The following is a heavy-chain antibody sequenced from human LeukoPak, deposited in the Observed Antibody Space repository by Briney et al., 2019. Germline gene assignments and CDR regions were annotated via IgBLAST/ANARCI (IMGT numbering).Heavy chain of an antibody. CDR3: ARQLRSFGFDP. CDR2: INPNSGGT. D-gene: IGHD1-26*01. Sequence: ASVKVYCKASGYTFTGYYMHWVRQAPGQGLEWMGWINPNSGGTNYAQKVQGRVTMTRDTSISTAYMELSRLRSDDTAVYYCARQLRSFGFDPWGQGTLVTVSS. J-gene: IGHJ5*02. CDR1: GYTFTGYY. V-gene: IGHV1-2*02.